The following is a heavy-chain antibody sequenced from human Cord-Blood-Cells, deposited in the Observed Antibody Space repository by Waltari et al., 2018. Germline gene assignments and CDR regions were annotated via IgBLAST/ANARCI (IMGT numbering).Heavy chain of an antibody. CDR3: AMTGSGSYYLDY. CDR2: INHSGST. V-gene: IGHV4-34*01. CDR1: GGSFSGYS. D-gene: IGHD1-26*01. J-gene: IGHJ4*02. Sequence: QVQLQQWGAGLLQPSETLSLTCAVYGGSFSGYSWTWIRQPPGKGLEWIGEINHSGSTNYNPSLKSRVTISVDTSKNQFSLKLSSVTAADTAVYYCAMTGSGSYYLDYWGQGTLVTVSS.